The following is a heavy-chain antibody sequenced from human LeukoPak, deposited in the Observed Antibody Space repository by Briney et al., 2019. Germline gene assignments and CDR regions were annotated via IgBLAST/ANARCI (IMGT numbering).Heavy chain of an antibody. Sequence: SETLSLTCAVYGGSFSGYYWSWIRQPPGKGLEWIGEINHSGSTNYNPSLKSRVTVSVDTSKNQFSLKLSSVTAADTAVYYCARGMDIVVVVAADYGMDVWGQGTTVTVSS. J-gene: IGHJ6*02. CDR1: GGSFSGYY. CDR3: ARGMDIVVVVAADYGMDV. CDR2: INHSGST. D-gene: IGHD2-15*01. V-gene: IGHV4-34*01.